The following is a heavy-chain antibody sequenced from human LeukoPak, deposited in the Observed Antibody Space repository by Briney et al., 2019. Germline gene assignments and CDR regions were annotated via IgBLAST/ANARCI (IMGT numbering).Heavy chain of an antibody. Sequence: SETLSLTCTVSSGSISTSNYYWGWVRQPPGKDLEWIGNIFYSGSTYYNPSLKSRVTISVDTSKNQISLKLSSVTAADTAVYYCARNRYYYGSRNYGVPTWFDPWGQGTLVTVSS. CDR2: IFYSGST. D-gene: IGHD3-10*01. CDR3: ARNRYYYGSRNYGVPTWFDP. CDR1: SGSISTSNYY. V-gene: IGHV4-39*01. J-gene: IGHJ5*02.